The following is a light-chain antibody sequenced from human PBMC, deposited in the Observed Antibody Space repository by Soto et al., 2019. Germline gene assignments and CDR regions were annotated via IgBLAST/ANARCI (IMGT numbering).Light chain of an antibody. CDR1: SSDVGGYNY. V-gene: IGLV2-14*01. CDR3: SSYTSSSTRV. Sequence: QSVLTQPASVSGSPGQSITISCTGTSSDVGGYNYVSWYQQHPGKAPKLMIYDVSNRPSGVSNRFSGSKSGNTASLTISGLQAEDEADCYSSSYTSSSTRVFGGGTKLTVL. J-gene: IGLJ2*01. CDR2: DVS.